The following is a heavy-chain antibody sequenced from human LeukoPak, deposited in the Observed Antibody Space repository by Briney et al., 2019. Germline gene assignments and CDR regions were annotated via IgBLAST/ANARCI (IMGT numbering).Heavy chain of an antibody. J-gene: IGHJ4*02. D-gene: IGHD6-13*01. CDR1: GFTFSSYP. CDR3: VKLSRAAATDFDY. Sequence: GGSLRLSCSASGFTFSSYPMHWVRQAPGKGLEYVSRISTNGGSTHYADSVKGRFTISRDNSTNTVNLQMSSLRVDDTAVYYCVKLSRAAATDFDYWGQGTLVTVSS. CDR2: ISTNGGST. V-gene: IGHV3-64D*06.